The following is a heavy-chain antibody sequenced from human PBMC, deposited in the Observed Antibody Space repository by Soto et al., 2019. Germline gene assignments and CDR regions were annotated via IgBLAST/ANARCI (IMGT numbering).Heavy chain of an antibody. D-gene: IGHD7-27*01. CDR2: MNPDSGTT. J-gene: IGHJ4*02. Sequence: QVQLVQSGAEVRKPGASVKVSCKASGYTFTTYDINWLRQARGQGLQWMGWMNPDSGTTGYAQTFQGRGTLTRDTSMNTAYMELSRLTYVDTAVYYCTRNRRETGDFDFWGQGTLVTVSS. CDR1: GYTFTTYD. CDR3: TRNRRETGDFDF. V-gene: IGHV1-8*01.